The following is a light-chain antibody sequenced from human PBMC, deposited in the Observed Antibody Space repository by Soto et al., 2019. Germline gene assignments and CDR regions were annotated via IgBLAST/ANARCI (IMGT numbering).Light chain of an antibody. J-gene: IGLJ2*01. Sequence: QSLLTQPPSVSGAPGQRVTISCTGSSSNIGAGYDVHWYQQLPGTAPKLLIYGNSNRPSGVPDRFSGSKSGTSASLAITGLQAEDEADYYCQSYDSSLSGGVFGGGPKVTVL. CDR3: QSYDSSLSGGV. V-gene: IGLV1-40*01. CDR1: SSNIGAGYD. CDR2: GNS.